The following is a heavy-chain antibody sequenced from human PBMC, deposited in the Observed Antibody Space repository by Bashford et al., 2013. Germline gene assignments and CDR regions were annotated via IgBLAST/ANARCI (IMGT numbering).Heavy chain of an antibody. J-gene: IGHJ6*02. CDR1: GGSFSGYY. CDR2: INHSGST. D-gene: IGHD5-12*01. CDR3: AREWYIVATVFRPGMDV. Sequence: SSETLSLTCAVYGGSFSGYYWSWIRQPPGKGLEWIGEINHSGSTNYNPSLKSRVTISVDTSKNQFSLKLSSVTAADTAVYYCAREWYIVATVFRPGMDVWGQGTTVTVSS. V-gene: IGHV4-34*01.